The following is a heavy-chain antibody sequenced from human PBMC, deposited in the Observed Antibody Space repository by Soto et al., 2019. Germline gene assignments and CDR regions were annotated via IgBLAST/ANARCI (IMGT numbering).Heavy chain of an antibody. V-gene: IGHV4-30-4*01. CDR3: AREPLDGMDV. Sequence: HVQLHQSGPRLVKPSQTLSLECSVIGGSVNTGDNYWSWVRQSPGRGLEWIGYIYHTGNTFYNPALEKRVTMSVDASKNQFSLTLTSVTAADTAVYFCAREPLDGMDVWGQGTNVTVSS. J-gene: IGHJ6*02. CDR2: IYHTGNT. CDR1: GGSVNTGDNY.